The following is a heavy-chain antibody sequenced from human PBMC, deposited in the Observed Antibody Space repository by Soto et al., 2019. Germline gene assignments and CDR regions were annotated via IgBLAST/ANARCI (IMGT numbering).Heavy chain of an antibody. CDR1: GFTFSSYG. Sequence: HPGGSLRLSCAASGFTFSSYGMHWVRQAPGKGLEWVAVIWYDGSNKYYADSVKGRFTISRDNSKNTLYLQMNTLRAEDTAVYYCARVAIAAAGLPIDYWGQGTLVTVSS. CDR3: ARVAIAAAGLPIDY. CDR2: IWYDGSNK. D-gene: IGHD6-13*01. J-gene: IGHJ4*02. V-gene: IGHV3-33*01.